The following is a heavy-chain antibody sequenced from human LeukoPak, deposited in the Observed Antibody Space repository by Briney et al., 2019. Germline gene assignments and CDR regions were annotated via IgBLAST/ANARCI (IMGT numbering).Heavy chain of an antibody. J-gene: IGHJ4*02. CDR1: GFTFSSYE. V-gene: IGHV3-7*04. CDR3: TRTSVATAGDY. Sequence: HPGGSLRLSCAASGFTFSSYEMNWVRQAPGKGLEWVANIKQDGSEKYYVDSVKGRFTISRDNAKNSLYLQMNSLRAEDTAVYYCTRTSVATAGDYWGQGTLVTVSS. D-gene: IGHD6-13*01. CDR2: IKQDGSEK.